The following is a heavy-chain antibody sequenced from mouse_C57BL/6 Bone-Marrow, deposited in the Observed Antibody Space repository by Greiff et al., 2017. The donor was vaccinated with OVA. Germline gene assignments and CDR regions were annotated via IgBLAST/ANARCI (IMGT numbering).Heavy chain of an antibody. J-gene: IGHJ3*01. CDR3: ARALYYYGSSYPFAY. D-gene: IGHD1-1*01. Sequence: EVKLQESGPVLVKPGASVKMSCKASGYTFTDYYMNWVKQSHGKSLEWIGVINPYNGGTSYNQKFKGKATLTVDKSSSTAYMELNSLTSEDSAVYYCARALYYYGSSYPFAYWGQGTLVTVSA. CDR2: INPYNGGT. CDR1: GYTFTDYY. V-gene: IGHV1-19*01.